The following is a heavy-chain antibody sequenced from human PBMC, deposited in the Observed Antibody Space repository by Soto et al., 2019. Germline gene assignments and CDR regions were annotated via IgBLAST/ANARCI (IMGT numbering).Heavy chain of an antibody. CDR1: GFTFDDYA. J-gene: IGHJ4*02. CDR2: ISWNSGSI. D-gene: IGHD6-13*01. CDR3: AKDTGIRQQLEIFDY. V-gene: IGHV3-9*01. Sequence: GGYLRLSCAASGFTFDDYAMHWVRQAPGKGLEWVSGISWNSGSIGYADSVKGRFTISRDNAKNSLYLQMNSLRAEDTALYYCAKDTGIRQQLEIFDYWGQGTLVTVSS.